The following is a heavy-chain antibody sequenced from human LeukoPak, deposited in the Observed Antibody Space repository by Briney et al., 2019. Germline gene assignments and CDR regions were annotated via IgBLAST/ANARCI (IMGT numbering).Heavy chain of an antibody. CDR1: GFTFSSSA. CDR3: AKDGGEYYDILTGYYPRLYYMDV. J-gene: IGHJ6*03. CDR2: ISCSGDRT. Sequence: GGSLRLSCAASGFTFSSSAMSWVRQAPGKGLEWVSTISCSGDRTYYADSVKGRFTISRDNSKNTLYLQMNSLRAEDTAVYYCAKDGGEYYDILTGYYPRLYYMDVWGKGTTVTISS. V-gene: IGHV3-23*01. D-gene: IGHD3-9*01.